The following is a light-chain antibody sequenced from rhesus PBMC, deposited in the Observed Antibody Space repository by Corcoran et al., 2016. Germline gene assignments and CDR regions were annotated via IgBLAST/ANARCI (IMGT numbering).Light chain of an antibody. Sequence: DIVMTQSPDSLAVSLGERVTIKCKSSQSLLYSSNNKNYLAWYHQKPGQAPKLLMYWASTRASGVRNRFSGRGSRSDFTLTISGLQAEDVAVYYCQQYYSTPLTFGGGTKVEIK. CDR3: QQYYSTPLT. CDR1: QSLLYSSNNKNY. V-gene: IGKV4-1*02. CDR2: WAS. J-gene: IGKJ4*01.